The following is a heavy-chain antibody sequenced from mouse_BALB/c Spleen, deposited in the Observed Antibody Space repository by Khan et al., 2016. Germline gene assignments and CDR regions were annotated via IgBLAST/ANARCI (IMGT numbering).Heavy chain of an antibody. CDR3: GRWNLGYSYAMDY. J-gene: IGHJ4*01. CDR2: ISSGSSTI. CDR1: GFTFSSFG. D-gene: IGHD2-3*01. V-gene: IGHV5-17*02. Sequence: EVELVESGGGLVQPGGSRKLSCAASGFTFSSFGMHWVRQAPEKGLEWVAYISSGSSTIYYADTLKGRFTISRDNPKNTLFLQMTSLRSEDTAMYYCGRWNLGYSYAMDYWGQGTSVTVSA.